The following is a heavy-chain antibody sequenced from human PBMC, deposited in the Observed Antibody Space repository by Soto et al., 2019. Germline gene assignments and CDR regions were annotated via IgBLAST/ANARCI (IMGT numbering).Heavy chain of an antibody. CDR3: AREIYGSGSYSADY. CDR1: GGSFSGYY. Sequence: PSETLSLTCAVYGGSFSGYYWSWIRQPPGKGLEWIGEINHSGSTNYNPSLKSRVTISVDTSKNQFSLKLSSVTAADTAVYYCAREIYGSGSYSADYWGQGTLVTVSS. V-gene: IGHV4-34*01. D-gene: IGHD3-10*01. CDR2: INHSGST. J-gene: IGHJ4*02.